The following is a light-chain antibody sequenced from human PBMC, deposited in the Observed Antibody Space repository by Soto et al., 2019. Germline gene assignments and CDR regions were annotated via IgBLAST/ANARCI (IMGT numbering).Light chain of an antibody. J-gene: IGLJ2*01. Sequence: QSALTQPASVSGSPGQSITISCTGTSSDVGSYNLVSWYQHHPGRAPKLIIYDVDKRPSGVSNRFSGSKSGNTASLTISGLQAEDEADYYCCSYAGSSTFVVFGGGTQLTVL. CDR2: DVD. CDR1: SSDVGSYNL. CDR3: CSYAGSSTFVV. V-gene: IGLV2-23*02.